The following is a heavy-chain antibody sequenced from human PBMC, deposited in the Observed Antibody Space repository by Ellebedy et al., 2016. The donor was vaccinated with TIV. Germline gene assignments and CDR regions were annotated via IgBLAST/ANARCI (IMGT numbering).Heavy chain of an antibody. D-gene: IGHD4-11*01. CDR2: IYYSGST. Sequence: SETLSLTCTVSGGSISSSSYYWGWIRQPPGKGLEWIGSIYYSGSTYYNPSLKSRVTISVDTSKNQFSLKLNSVTPEDTAVYYCARGFYSDCPACMDVWGQGTTVTVSS. V-gene: IGHV4-39*01. J-gene: IGHJ6*02. CDR1: GGSISSSSYY. CDR3: ARGFYSDCPACMDV.